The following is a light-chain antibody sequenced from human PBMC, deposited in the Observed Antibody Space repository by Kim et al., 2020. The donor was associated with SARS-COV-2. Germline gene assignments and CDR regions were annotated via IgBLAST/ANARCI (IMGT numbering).Light chain of an antibody. CDR1: ESISSY. CDR2: AAS. Sequence: DIQMTQSPSFLSASVGDRVTITCRASESISSYLAWYQQKPGKAPKLLIYAASRLQSGVPSRFSGSGSGTDFTLTINNLQPEDFATYFCQQGNSIPCTFGEGTKVDIK. CDR3: QQGNSIPCT. J-gene: IGKJ1*01. V-gene: IGKV1-39*01.